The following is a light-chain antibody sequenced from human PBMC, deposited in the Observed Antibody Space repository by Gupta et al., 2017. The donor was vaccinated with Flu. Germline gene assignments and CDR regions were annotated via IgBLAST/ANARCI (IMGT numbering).Light chain of an antibody. J-gene: IGLJ3*02. V-gene: IGLV1-51*02. CDR2: ENN. CDR3: GTWDFSLSAGV. Sequence: VTISCSGSSSNIGNNYVSWYQQLPGTAPNLLIYENNKRPSGIPDRFSGSKSGTSATLGITGLQTGDEADYYCGTWDFSLSAGVFGGGAKLTVL. CDR1: SSNIGNNY.